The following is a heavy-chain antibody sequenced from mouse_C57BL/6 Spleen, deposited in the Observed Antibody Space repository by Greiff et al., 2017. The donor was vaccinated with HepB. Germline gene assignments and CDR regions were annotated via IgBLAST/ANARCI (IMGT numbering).Heavy chain of an antibody. CDR1: GYTFTSYW. V-gene: IGHV1-55*01. J-gene: IGHJ2*01. Sequence: VQLQQSGAELVKPGASVKMSCKASGYTFTSYWITWVKQRPGQGLEWIGDIYPGSGSTNYNEKFKSKATLTVDTSSGTAYMQLSSLTSEDSAVYYCARQDYYGSSSDYWGQGTTLTVSS. D-gene: IGHD1-1*01. CDR2: IYPGSGST. CDR3: ARQDYYGSSSDY.